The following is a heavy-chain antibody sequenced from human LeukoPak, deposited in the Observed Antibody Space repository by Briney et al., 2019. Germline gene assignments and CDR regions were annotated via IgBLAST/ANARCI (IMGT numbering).Heavy chain of an antibody. CDR3: AKGSYYEPPYYFDY. CDR2: IRYDGSNK. J-gene: IGHJ4*02. CDR1: GFTFSSYG. D-gene: IGHD1-26*01. V-gene: IGHV3-30*02. Sequence: GGSLRLSCAASGFTFSSYGMHWVRQAPGKGLEWVAFIRYDGSNKYYADSVKGRFTISRDNSKNTLYLQMNSLRAEDTAVYYCAKGSYYEPPYYFDYWGQGTLVTVSS.